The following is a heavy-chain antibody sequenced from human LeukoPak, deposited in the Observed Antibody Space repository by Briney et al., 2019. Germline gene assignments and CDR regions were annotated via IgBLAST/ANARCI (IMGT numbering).Heavy chain of an antibody. V-gene: IGHV3-30-3*01. J-gene: IGHJ3*02. CDR3: ARTSRQAFDI. Sequence: GGSLRLSCAASGFTFSSYAMHWVRQAPGKGLEWVAVISYDGSNKYYADSVKGRFTIPRDNSKNTLYLQMNSLRAEDTAVYYCARTSRQAFDIWGQGTMVTVSS. CDR1: GFTFSSYA. CDR2: ISYDGSNK.